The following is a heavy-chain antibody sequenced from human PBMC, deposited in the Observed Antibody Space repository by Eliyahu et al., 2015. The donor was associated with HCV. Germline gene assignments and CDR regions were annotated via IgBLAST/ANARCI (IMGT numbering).Heavy chain of an antibody. D-gene: IGHD5-12*01. CDR3: ARDRGYSGYES. CDR2: XYYXGST. CDR1: GXSDSXGYYF. V-gene: IGHV4-61*01. J-gene: IGHJ5*02. Sequence: QVQLQESGPGLVKPSETXSLTXSVSGXSDSXGYYFWSWIXQFPGKGLAWIGYXYYXGSTDYNPSLKRRVTISVDMPKNQFSLKLSSVTAADTAVYYCARDRGYSGYESWGQGTLVTVSS.